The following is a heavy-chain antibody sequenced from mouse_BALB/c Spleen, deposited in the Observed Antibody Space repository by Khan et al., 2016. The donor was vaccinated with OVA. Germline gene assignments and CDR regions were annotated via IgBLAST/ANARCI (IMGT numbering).Heavy chain of an antibody. CDR1: GFTFSTYG. V-gene: IGHV5-6*01. CDR2: ISSGGSYT. CDR3: ARFAYYYDSEGFAY. D-gene: IGHD1-1*01. Sequence: EVQVVESGGNLVKPEGSLKLSCAASGFTFSTYGMSWVRQTPDKRLEWVATISSGGSYTYYPDSVQGRFTISRDNAKNTLYLQMSSLKSEDRAMFYCARFAYYYDSEGFAYWGQGTLVTVSA. J-gene: IGHJ3*01.